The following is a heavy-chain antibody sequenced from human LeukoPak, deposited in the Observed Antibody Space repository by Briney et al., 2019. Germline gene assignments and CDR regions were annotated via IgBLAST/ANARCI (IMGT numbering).Heavy chain of an antibody. V-gene: IGHV3-21*01. CDR2: ISSSSSYI. Sequence: GGSLRLSCAASGFTFSSYSMNWVRQAPGKGLEWVSSISSSSSYIYYADSVKGRFTISRDNAKNSLYLQMNSLRAEDTAVYYCARVPIVVVPAAMPGNYYYYDMDVWGQGTTVTVSS. D-gene: IGHD2-2*01. CDR3: ARVPIVVVPAAMPGNYYYYDMDV. J-gene: IGHJ6*02. CDR1: GFTFSSYS.